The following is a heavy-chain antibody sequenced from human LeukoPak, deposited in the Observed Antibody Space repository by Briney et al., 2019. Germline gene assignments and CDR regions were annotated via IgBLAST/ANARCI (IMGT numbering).Heavy chain of an antibody. J-gene: IGHJ4*02. D-gene: IGHD4-23*01. Sequence: SETLSLTCTVSGGSINNYYWSWIRQPPGKGLEWIGYIYYSGSTDYNPSLKSRVTISIDAPKNQFSLRLRSVTAADTAVYYCARAAIGSNSEFDYWGQGTLVTVSS. CDR2: IYYSGST. V-gene: IGHV4-59*01. CDR1: GGSINNYY. CDR3: ARAAIGSNSEFDY.